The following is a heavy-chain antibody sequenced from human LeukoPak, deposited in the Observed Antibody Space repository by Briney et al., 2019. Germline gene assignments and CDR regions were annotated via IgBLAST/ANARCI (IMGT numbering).Heavy chain of an antibody. CDR3: ARDSRVYGGNSHFDY. Sequence: PGGSLRLSCAASGFTVSSNYMSWVRQAPGKGLEWVSVIYSGGSTYYADSVKGRFTISRDNSKNTLYLQMNSLRAEDTVVYYCARDSRVYGGNSHFDYWGQGTLVTVSS. J-gene: IGHJ4*02. CDR2: IYSGGST. V-gene: IGHV3-53*01. CDR1: GFTVSSNY. D-gene: IGHD4-23*01.